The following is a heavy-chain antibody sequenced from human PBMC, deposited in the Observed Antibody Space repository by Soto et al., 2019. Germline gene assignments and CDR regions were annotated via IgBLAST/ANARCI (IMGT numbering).Heavy chain of an antibody. CDR3: TRGTTASLLVRSSRGAWFYS. CDR1: GGSIRSYY. J-gene: IGHJ5*01. D-gene: IGHD2-15*01. CDR2: MYYGGRT. V-gene: IGHV4-59*08. Sequence: PSETLSLTCTVSGGSIRSYYWSWIRQPPGKGLEWIGYMYYGGRTNYNPSLKSRVTISVDTSKMQVSLKLSSVTAADTAVYFCTRGTTASLLVRSSRGAWFYSWGQVTLVTLAS.